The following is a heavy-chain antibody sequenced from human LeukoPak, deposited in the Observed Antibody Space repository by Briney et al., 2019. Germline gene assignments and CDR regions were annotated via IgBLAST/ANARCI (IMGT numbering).Heavy chain of an antibody. CDR3: ARGGYYYDRSAPPNFDY. CDR1: GFTFDDYG. V-gene: IGHV3-20*04. CDR2: INWNGGST. Sequence: PGGSLRLSCAASGFTFDDYGMSWVRQAPGKGLEWVSDINWNGGSTGYADSVKGRFTISRDNAKNSRYLHMNSLRTEDTALYYCARGGYYYDRSAPPNFDYWGQGTLVTVSS. J-gene: IGHJ4*02. D-gene: IGHD3-22*01.